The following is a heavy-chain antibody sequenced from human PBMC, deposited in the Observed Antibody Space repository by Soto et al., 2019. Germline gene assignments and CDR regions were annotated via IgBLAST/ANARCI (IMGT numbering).Heavy chain of an antibody. D-gene: IGHD6-19*01. Sequence: PSETLSLTCTVSGGSISSYYWSWIRQPPGKGLEWIGYIYYSGSTNYNPSLKSRVTISVDTSKNQFSLKLSSVTAADTAVYYCASHSSGWRFDYWGQGTLVTVSS. CDR3: ASHSSGWRFDY. CDR2: IYYSGST. J-gene: IGHJ4*02. V-gene: IGHV4-59*08. CDR1: GGSISSYY.